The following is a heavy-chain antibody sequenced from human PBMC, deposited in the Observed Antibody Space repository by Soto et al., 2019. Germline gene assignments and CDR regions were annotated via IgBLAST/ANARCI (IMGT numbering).Heavy chain of an antibody. Sequence: GGSLRLSCAVSGFSFGTYTVNWVRQAPGMGLEWVSGLSDTGGNTYYADSMKGRFTISRDNSKNTLYLQMNSLRAEDTAVYYCAKAGPNSHGRNYFDHWGQGTLVTVSS. CDR3: AKAGPNSHGRNYFDH. V-gene: IGHV3-23*01. D-gene: IGHD1-26*01. CDR1: GFSFGTYT. J-gene: IGHJ4*02. CDR2: LSDTGGNT.